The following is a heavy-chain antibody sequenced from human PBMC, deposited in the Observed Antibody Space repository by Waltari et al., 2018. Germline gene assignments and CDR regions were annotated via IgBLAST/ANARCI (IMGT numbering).Heavy chain of an antibody. CDR1: GGSFSGYY. V-gene: IGHV4-34*01. J-gene: IGHJ5*02. CDR3: ARFRPPTYYYDSSGPKGWFDP. D-gene: IGHD3-22*01. Sequence: QVQLQQWGAGLLTPSETLSLTCAVYGGSFSGYYWSWIRQPPGKGLKWIGEINHSGSTNYNPSLKSRVTISVDTSKNQFSLKLSSVTAADTAGYYCARFRPPTYYYDSSGPKGWFDPWGQGTLVTVSS. CDR2: INHSGST.